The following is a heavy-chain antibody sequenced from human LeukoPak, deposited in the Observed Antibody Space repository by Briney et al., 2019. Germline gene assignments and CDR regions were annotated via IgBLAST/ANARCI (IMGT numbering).Heavy chain of an antibody. Sequence: PGGSLRLSCVASGFSFSNYWMYWGRQAPGKGLVWVSRINSDGSYTDYADSAKGRFTISRDNAKDTLYLQMNSPRAGDTAVYYCARADNWQSGGAWGQGTLVTVPS. CDR3: ARADNWQSGGA. J-gene: IGHJ5*02. D-gene: IGHD1-1*01. V-gene: IGHV3-74*01. CDR2: INSDGSYT. CDR1: GFSFSNYW.